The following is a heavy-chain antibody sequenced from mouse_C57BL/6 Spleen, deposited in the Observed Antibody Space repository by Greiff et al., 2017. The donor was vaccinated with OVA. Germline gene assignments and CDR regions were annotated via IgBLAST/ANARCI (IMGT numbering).Heavy chain of an antibody. D-gene: IGHD2-1*01. CDR3: TSIYYGNSWFAY. Sequence: VQLQQSGAELVRPGASVKLSCTASGFNIKDYYMHWVKQRPEQGLEWIGRIDPEDGDTEYAPKFQGKATMTADTSSNTAYLQLSSLTSEDTAVYYCTSIYYGNSWFAYWGQGTLVTVSA. V-gene: IGHV14-1*01. CDR2: IDPEDGDT. CDR1: GFNIKDYY. J-gene: IGHJ3*01.